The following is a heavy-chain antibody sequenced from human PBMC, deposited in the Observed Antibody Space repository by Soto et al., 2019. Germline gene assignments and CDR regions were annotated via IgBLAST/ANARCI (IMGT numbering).Heavy chain of an antibody. CDR1: GDIFRREG. CDR3: ARDPAPTVTTLGHGLDV. J-gene: IGHJ6*02. D-gene: IGHD4-17*01. V-gene: IGHV1-69*13. CDR2: IIPVFDTS. Sequence: SVKVSCKASGDIFRREGISWVRQAPGHGLEWMGGIIPVFDTSNYAQKFQGRLTIIADESTNTAYMELTSLTSEDTAVYYCARDPAPTVTTLGHGLDVWGQGTTVTVSS.